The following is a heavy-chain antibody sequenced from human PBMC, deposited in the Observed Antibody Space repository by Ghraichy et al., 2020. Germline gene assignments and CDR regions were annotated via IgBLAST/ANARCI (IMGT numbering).Heavy chain of an antibody. CDR1: GGSFSGYY. CDR3: ARGVGARRYGSGSYWDFDY. D-gene: IGHD3-10*01. CDR2: INHSGST. V-gene: IGHV4-34*01. Sequence: SETLSLTCAVYGGSFSGYYWSWIRQPPGKGLEWIGEINHSGSTNYNPSLKSRVTISVDTSKNQFSLKLSSVTAADTAVYYCARGVGARRYGSGSYWDFDYWGQGTLVTVSS. J-gene: IGHJ4*02.